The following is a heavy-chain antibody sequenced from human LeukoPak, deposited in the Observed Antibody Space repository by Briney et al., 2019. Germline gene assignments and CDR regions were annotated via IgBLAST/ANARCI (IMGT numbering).Heavy chain of an antibody. Sequence: SVKVSCKASGFTFRTSVMHWVRLTRGQRREWIGWIVVGSGSTNYAQKFQGRVTLTRDMSTNTAYMEVSSLTSEDTATYYCAAEFKEGDVYFDPWGQGTLVTVSS. CDR2: IVVGSGST. CDR3: AAEFKEGDVYFDP. D-gene: IGHD1-26*01. CDR1: GFTFRTSV. V-gene: IGHV1-58*02. J-gene: IGHJ5*02.